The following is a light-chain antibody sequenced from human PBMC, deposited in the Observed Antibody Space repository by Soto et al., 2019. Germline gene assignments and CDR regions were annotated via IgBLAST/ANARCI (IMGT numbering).Light chain of an antibody. J-gene: IGKJ3*01. V-gene: IGKV3-15*01. CDR1: QSVSSN. CDR2: AAS. Sequence: EIVMTQSPVTLSVSPGERATLSCRASQSVSSNLAWYQQKPGQAPRLLIYAASTRATGIPARFSGSGSGTEFTLTISSLQSADFAVYYCQQYNKWPLFTFGPGTKVDIK. CDR3: QQYNKWPLFT.